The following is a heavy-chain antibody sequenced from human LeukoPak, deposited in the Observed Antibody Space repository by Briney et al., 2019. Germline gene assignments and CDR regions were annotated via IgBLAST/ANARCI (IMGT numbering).Heavy chain of an antibody. D-gene: IGHD2-2*01. CDR3: ARGAGGGYCSSTSCYLVY. CDR1: GFTFRSYS. J-gene: IGHJ4*02. V-gene: IGHV3-21*01. Sequence: PGGSLRLSCAASGFTFRSYSMNCVRQAPGKGVEWVSSISSSIIYIYYADSVKGRFTISRDNAKNSVSLQMNRLRAEDTAVYYCARGAGGGYCSSTSCYLVYWGQGTLVTVSS. CDR2: ISSSIIYI.